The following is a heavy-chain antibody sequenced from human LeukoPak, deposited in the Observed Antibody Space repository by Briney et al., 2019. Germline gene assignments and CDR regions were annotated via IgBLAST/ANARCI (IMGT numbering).Heavy chain of an antibody. V-gene: IGHV3-48*01. CDR2: ISSSSSAR. CDR3: ARMSGSRLPGY. CDR1: GFTFSSHS. D-gene: IGHD3-3*01. Sequence: PGGSLRLSCAASGFTFSSHSMNWVRQTPGKGLEWVSYISSSSSARYYADSVKGRFTISRDDARNSLYLQMNSLRAEGTAVYYCARMSGSRLPGYWGQGTLVTVSS. J-gene: IGHJ4*02.